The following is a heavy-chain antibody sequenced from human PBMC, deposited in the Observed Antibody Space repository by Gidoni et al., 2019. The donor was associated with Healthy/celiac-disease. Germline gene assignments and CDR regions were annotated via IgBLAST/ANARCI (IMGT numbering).Heavy chain of an antibody. CDR3: ARGEDYYDSSGYWGAFDI. J-gene: IGHJ3*02. CDR2: IIPIFGTA. D-gene: IGHD3-22*01. CDR1: GGTFSSYA. V-gene: IGHV1-69*01. Sequence: QVQLVQSGAEVKKPGSSVKVSCKASGGTFSSYAISWVRQAPGQGLEWMGGIIPIFGTANYAQKFQGRVTITADESTSTAYMELSSLRSEDTAVYYCARGEDYYDSSGYWGAFDIWGQGTMVTVSS.